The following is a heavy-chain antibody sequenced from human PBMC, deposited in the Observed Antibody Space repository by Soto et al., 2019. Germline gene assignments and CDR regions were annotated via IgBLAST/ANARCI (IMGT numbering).Heavy chain of an antibody. Sequence: PGGALRPSSTDPRFTFGSYWMQWFRQAPGKGLVWVSDINVDGTETWYADSVKGRFTISRDNDKKTLYLHMTGLRVDDTGVYYCARDKEVLLTNYGMAVWGQGTTVTVSS. CDR1: RFTFGSYW. V-gene: IGHV3-74*01. CDR2: INVDGTET. J-gene: IGHJ6*02. CDR3: ARDKEVLLTNYGMAV.